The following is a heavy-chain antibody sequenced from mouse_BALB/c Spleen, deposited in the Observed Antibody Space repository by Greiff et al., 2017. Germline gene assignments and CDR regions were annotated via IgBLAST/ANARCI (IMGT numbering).Heavy chain of an antibody. CDR3: AREVRLYFDV. D-gene: IGHD2-14*01. CDR1: GFAFSSYD. V-gene: IGHV5-12-1*01. Sequence: EVHLVESGGGLVKPGGSLKLSCAASGFAFSSYDMSWVRQTPEKRLEWVAYISSGGGSTYYPDTVKGRFTISRDNAKNTLYLQMSSLKSEDTAMYYCAREVRLYFDVWGAGTTVTVSS. J-gene: IGHJ1*01. CDR2: ISSGGGST.